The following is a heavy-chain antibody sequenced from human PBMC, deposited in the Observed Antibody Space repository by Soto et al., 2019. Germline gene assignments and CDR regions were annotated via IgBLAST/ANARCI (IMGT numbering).Heavy chain of an antibody. Sequence: QVQLQESGPGLVKPSGTLSLTCAVSGGSISSSHWWTWVRQSPGKGMDYIGEISHSGTSNSNPSLKRRVTLSVDKSKNHFSLALTSVTAADTAVYYCARVVLSITRGAFDAWCQGTPVSVSS. J-gene: IGHJ3*01. D-gene: IGHD1-20*01. CDR3: ARVVLSITRGAFDA. CDR2: ISHSGTS. CDR1: GGSISSSHW. V-gene: IGHV4-4*02.